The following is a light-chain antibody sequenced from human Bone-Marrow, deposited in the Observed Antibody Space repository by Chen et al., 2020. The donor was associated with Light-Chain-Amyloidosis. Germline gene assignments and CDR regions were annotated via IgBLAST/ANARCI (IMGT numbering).Light chain of an antibody. J-gene: IGKJ1*01. CDR1: QSLLHISNNKNY. Sequence: DIVMTQSPDSLPVSLGERATANCKSSQSLLHISNNKNYLAWYQQKPGQPPKLLIYWASTRESGVPDRFSGSGYGTDFTLIISSLQAEDVALYYCQQYYGSPRTFGQGTKVEIK. V-gene: IGKV4-1*01. CDR3: QQYYGSPRT. CDR2: WAS.